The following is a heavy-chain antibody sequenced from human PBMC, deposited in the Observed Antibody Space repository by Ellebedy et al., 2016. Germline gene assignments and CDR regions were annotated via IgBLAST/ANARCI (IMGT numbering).Heavy chain of an antibody. Sequence: GESLKISCAASGFTFSYYAMHWVRQAPGKGLEYVTAISSDGRHTYYADSVKGRFTVSRDNSQNILYLQMGSLTTEDMALYYCARYQYDNGWSDYWGQGTLVTVSS. D-gene: IGHD6-19*01. CDR1: GFTFSYYA. J-gene: IGHJ4*02. CDR3: ARYQYDNGWSDY. V-gene: IGHV3-64*02. CDR2: ISSDGRHT.